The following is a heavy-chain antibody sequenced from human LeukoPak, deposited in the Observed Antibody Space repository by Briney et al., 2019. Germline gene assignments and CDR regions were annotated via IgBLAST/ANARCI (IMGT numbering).Heavy chain of an antibody. D-gene: IGHD3-9*01. CDR2: IYNGDKT. Sequence: GGSLRLSCAAPGFSVGTTYMGWVRQAPGKGLEWVSVIYNGDKTSYTDSVKGRFTLSRDNSKNTLYLQMNSLRAEDTAVYYCAKSYILYYDILTGYSDLSYFDYWGQGTLVTVSS. CDR3: AKSYILYYDILTGYSDLSYFDY. J-gene: IGHJ4*02. V-gene: IGHV3-66*01. CDR1: GFSVGTTY.